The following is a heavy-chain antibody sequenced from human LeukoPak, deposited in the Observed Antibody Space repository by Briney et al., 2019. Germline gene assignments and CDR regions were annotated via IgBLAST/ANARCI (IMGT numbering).Heavy chain of an antibody. CDR1: GFTFSDYY. CDR2: ISSSSSYT. Sequence: GGSLRLSCAASGFTFSDYYMSWIREAPGKGLEWVSYISSSSSYTNYADSVKGRFPISRDNAKNSLYLQMNSLRAEDTAVYYCARAPHYSNYGPYYYGMDVWGQGTTVTVSS. D-gene: IGHD4-11*01. J-gene: IGHJ6*02. CDR3: ARAPHYSNYGPYYYGMDV. V-gene: IGHV3-11*06.